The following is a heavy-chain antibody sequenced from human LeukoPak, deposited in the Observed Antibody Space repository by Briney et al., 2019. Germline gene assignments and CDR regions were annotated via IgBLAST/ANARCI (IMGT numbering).Heavy chain of an antibody. Sequence: SVKVSCKASGGTFSSYAISWVRQAPGQGLEWMGGIIPIFNSPNYAQKFQGRVTITADESTSTAYMELSSLTSEDTAVYYCARGDYYYYYMDVWGRGTTVTVSS. CDR1: GGTFSSYA. J-gene: IGHJ6*03. CDR3: ARGDYYYYYMDV. V-gene: IGHV1-69*01. CDR2: IIPIFNSP.